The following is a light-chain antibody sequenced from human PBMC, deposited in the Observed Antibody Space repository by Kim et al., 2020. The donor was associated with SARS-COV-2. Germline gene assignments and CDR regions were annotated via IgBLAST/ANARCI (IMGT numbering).Light chain of an antibody. Sequence: TSVGDRVTSTCRASQGISNYLVWFQQKPGKAPKRLIYAASSLQSGVPSRFSGSGSGTEFTLTISSLQPEDAATYCCLQHKSEPWTFGQGTKVDI. J-gene: IGKJ1*01. CDR1: QGISNY. CDR3: LQHKSEPWT. CDR2: AAS. V-gene: IGKV1-17*03.